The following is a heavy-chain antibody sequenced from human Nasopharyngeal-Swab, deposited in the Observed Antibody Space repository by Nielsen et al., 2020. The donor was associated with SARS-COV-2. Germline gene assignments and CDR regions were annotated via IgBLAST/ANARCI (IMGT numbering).Heavy chain of an antibody. Sequence: GESLKISCAASGFTFSSYSMNWVRQAPGKGLEWVSYISSSSSTIYYADSVKGRFTISRDNAKNSLYLQMNSLRAEDTAVYYCAKDSVGGTAAGTEADYWGQGTLVTVSS. V-gene: IGHV3-48*01. CDR3: AKDSVGGTAAGTEADY. D-gene: IGHD6-13*01. CDR2: ISSSSSTI. CDR1: GFTFSSYS. J-gene: IGHJ4*02.